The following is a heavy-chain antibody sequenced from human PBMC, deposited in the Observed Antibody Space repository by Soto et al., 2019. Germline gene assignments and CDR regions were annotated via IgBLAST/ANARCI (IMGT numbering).Heavy chain of an antibody. CDR3: AREGYCSGGSCYGKFDY. CDR1: GFTFSSYG. V-gene: IGHV3-33*01. D-gene: IGHD2-15*01. J-gene: IGHJ4*02. CDR2: IWYDGSNK. Sequence: GGSLRLSCAASGFTFSSYGMHWVRQAPGKGLEWVAVIWYDGSNKYYADSVKGRFTISRDNSKNTLYLQMNSLRAEDTAVYYCAREGYCSGGSCYGKFDYWGQGTLVTVSS.